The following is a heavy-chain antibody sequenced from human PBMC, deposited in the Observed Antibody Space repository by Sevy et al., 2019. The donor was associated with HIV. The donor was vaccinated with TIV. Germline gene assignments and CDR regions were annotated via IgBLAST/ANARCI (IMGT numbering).Heavy chain of an antibody. CDR3: ATRWTPGY. Sequence: GGSLRLSCAASGFAFSAYGMHWVRQAPGKGLEWVAFIRYDGSNEFYADSVRGQFTISRDNSNNTMFLQRNSLRADDTAVYYCATRWTPGYWGQGTLVTVSS. J-gene: IGHJ4*02. CDR2: IRYDGSNE. D-gene: IGHD1-1*01. V-gene: IGHV3-30*02. CDR1: GFAFSAYG.